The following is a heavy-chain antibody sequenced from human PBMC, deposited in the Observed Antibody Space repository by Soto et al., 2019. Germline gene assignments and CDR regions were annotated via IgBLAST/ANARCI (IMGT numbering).Heavy chain of an antibody. CDR2: ISSTSATI. Sequence: EVQLVESGGGLVQPGGSRRLSCAASGFTFSSYSMNWVRQAPGQGLEWISYISSTSATIYYAESVRGRFTVSRDNAKNSVYLQTNSLGAEDTAVYFCARAKSLEYNWFDTWGQGTPVTVSS. J-gene: IGHJ5*02. CDR1: GFTFSSYS. V-gene: IGHV3-48*01. CDR3: ARAKSLEYNWFDT.